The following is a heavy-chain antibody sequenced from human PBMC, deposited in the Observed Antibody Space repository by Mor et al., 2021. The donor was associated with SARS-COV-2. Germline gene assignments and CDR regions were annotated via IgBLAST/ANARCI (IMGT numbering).Heavy chain of an antibody. CDR3: AAEGSGRSELSPDAFDL. D-gene: IGHD3-10*01. CDR2: NE. Sequence: NEYYTDPAKGRFTVSRDNSKNTLYLQMNGLRLEDTAVYFCAAEGSGRSELSPDAFDLWGQGTAVTVSS. V-gene: IGHV3-30-3*01. J-gene: IGHJ3*01.